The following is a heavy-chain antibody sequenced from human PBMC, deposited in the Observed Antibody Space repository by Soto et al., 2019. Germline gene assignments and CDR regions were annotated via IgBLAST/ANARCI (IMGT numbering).Heavy chain of an antibody. J-gene: IGHJ6*02. CDR2: IWSDGSYS. Sequence: QVQLVDSGGDVVQPGRSLRLSCAASGFTFSSYGMHWVRQAPDKGLEWVAVIWSDGSYSSYADSVKGRFTISRDNSKNTVYLQMNSLRGEDTAVYYWARDRGYYYDVVDVWGQVTTFTVSS. CDR3: ARDRGYYYDVVDV. CDR1: GFTFSSYG. V-gene: IGHV3-33*01.